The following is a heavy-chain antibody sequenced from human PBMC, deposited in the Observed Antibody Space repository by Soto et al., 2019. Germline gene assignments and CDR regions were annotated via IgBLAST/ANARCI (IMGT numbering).Heavy chain of an antibody. CDR3: ATRRLEWLPETGYYFDY. V-gene: IGHV1-2*04. CDR2: INPNSGGT. D-gene: IGHD3-3*01. CDR1: GYTFTGYY. Sequence: ASVKVSCKASGYTFTGYYMHWVRQAPGQGLEWMGWINPNSGGTNYAQKFQGWVTMTRDTSISTAYMELSRLRSDDTAVYYCATRRLEWLPETGYYFDYWGQGTLVTVSS. J-gene: IGHJ4*02.